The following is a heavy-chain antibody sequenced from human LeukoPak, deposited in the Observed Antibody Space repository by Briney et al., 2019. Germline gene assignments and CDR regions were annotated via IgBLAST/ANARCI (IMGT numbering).Heavy chain of an antibody. CDR2: ISSSGSTI. D-gene: IGHD5-12*01. Sequence: GGSLRLSCAASGFTFSSYEMNWVRQAPGKGLEWVSYISSSGSTIYNADSVKGRFTISRDNAKDSLYLQMNSLGAEDTAVYYCARERGYSGYDYFIDSPSDYWGQGTLVTVSS. CDR1: GFTFSSYE. J-gene: IGHJ4*02. CDR3: ARERGYSGYDYFIDSPSDY. V-gene: IGHV3-48*03.